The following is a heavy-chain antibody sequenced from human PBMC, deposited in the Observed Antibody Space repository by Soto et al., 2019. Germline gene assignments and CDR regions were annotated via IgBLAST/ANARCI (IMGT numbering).Heavy chain of an antibody. V-gene: IGHV4-34*01. CDR2: INHSGST. D-gene: IGHD2-15*01. CDR3: ARNRVVAATGKTTLDY. Sequence: QVQLQQWGAGLLKPSETLSLTCAVYGGSFSGYYWSWIRQPPGKGLEWIGEINHSGSTNYNPSLKSRVTISVDTSKNQFSLKLSSVTAADTAVYYCARNRVVAATGKTTLDYWGQGTLVTVSS. CDR1: GGSFSGYY. J-gene: IGHJ4*02.